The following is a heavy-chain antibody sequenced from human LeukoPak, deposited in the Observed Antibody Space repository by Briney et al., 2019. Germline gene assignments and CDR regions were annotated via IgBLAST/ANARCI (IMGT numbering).Heavy chain of an antibody. CDR3: ASDDYYGSGSYRW. J-gene: IGHJ4*02. CDR1: GGSINSSSYY. V-gene: IGHV4-39*07. D-gene: IGHD3-10*01. Sequence: SSETLSLTCTVSGGSINSSSYYWGWIRQPPGKGLEWIGSIFYSGNTYDNPSLKSRVTISVDTSKNQFSLKLSSVTAADTAVYYCASDDYYGSGSYRWWGQGTLVTVSS. CDR2: IFYSGNT.